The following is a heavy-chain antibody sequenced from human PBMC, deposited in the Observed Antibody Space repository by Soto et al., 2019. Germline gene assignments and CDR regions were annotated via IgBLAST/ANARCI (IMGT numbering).Heavy chain of an antibody. CDR1: GFTVSSSH. Sequence: GGSLRLSCAASGFTVSSSHMSWVRQAPGKGLEWVSVIYSGGSTYYAVSVRGRFSISRDNSRNTVYLQMNSLRAEDTAVYYCARDYSSYGPFDYWGQGT. D-gene: IGHD5-18*01. V-gene: IGHV3-53*01. J-gene: IGHJ4*02. CDR2: IYSGGST. CDR3: ARDYSSYGPFDY.